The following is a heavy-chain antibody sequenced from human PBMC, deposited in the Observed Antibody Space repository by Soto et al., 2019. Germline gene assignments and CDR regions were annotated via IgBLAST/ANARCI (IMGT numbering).Heavy chain of an antibody. CDR1: GFTFSDHH. D-gene: IGHD1-26*01. J-gene: IGHJ3*01. Sequence: QAQLVESGGDLVNPGGSLRLSCVASGFTFSDHHMTWIRQAPGKGLEWVTHTSGSSTNTNYAASVKGRFTISRDNAMNSVYLQMNSLRAEDTAVYYCAREIFTGSGAAFDVWGPGTRVTVSS. CDR3: AREIFTGSGAAFDV. V-gene: IGHV3-11*06. CDR2: TSGSSTNT.